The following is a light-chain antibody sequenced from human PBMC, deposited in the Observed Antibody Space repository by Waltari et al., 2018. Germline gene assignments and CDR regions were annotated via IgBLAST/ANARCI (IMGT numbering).Light chain of an antibody. J-gene: IGKJ2*02. CDR1: QSISSY. Sequence: DIQMTQSPSSLSASVGDRVTITCRASQSISSYLNLYQLKPGKAPKLLIYVASSVQSGVPARFSGSGSETDFTLTISSLQPEGFATYYCQQSYSTLRGTFGQGTKLEIK. V-gene: IGKV1-39*01. CDR3: QQSYSTLRGT. CDR2: VAS.